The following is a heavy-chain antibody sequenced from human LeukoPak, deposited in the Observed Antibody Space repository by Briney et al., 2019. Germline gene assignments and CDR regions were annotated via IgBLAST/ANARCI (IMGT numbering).Heavy chain of an antibody. D-gene: IGHD2-15*01. CDR3: ARVMRDCSGGSCYSNQLDY. V-gene: IGHV4-31*11. CDR1: GGSFSGYY. Sequence: KPSETLSLTCAVYGGSFSGYYWSWIRQHPGKGLEWIGYIYYSGSTYYNPSLKSRVTISVDTSKNQFSLKLSSVTAADTAVYYCARVMRDCSGGSCYSNQLDYWGQGTLVTVSS. J-gene: IGHJ4*02. CDR2: IYYSGST.